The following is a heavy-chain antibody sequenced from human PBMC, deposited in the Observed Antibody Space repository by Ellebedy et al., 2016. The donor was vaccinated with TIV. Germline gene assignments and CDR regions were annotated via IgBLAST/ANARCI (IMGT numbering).Heavy chain of an antibody. CDR1: GFTFNSFA. V-gene: IGHV3-7*03. Sequence: GESLKISCVASGFTFNSFAMSWVRQAPGKGLEWVANINHDGSENSYADSVKGRFTISRDNADNLLYLQMHNLRVEDTAIYYCVRGTPVPGLDYWGQGTLVTVSS. CDR3: VRGTPVPGLDY. J-gene: IGHJ4*02. D-gene: IGHD1-14*01. CDR2: INHDGSEN.